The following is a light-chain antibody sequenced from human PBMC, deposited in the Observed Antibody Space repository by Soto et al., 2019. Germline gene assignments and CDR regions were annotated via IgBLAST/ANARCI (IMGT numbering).Light chain of an antibody. CDR2: QVT. Sequence: QSALTQPASVSGSPGQSITISCTGTSSDFDIYKYVSWYQQHPGKAPKLMIYQVTNRPSGVSNRFSGSKSGNTASLTISGLQAEEEADYYCSSYTSSINYVFGTGTKVTVL. V-gene: IGLV2-14*01. CDR3: SSYTSSINYV. CDR1: SSDFDIYKY. J-gene: IGLJ1*01.